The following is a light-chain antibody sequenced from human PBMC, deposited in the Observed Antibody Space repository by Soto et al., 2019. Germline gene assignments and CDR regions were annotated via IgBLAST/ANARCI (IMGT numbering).Light chain of an antibody. CDR2: LGS. CDR3: MQALQTPYT. CDR1: QSVLHSNGYNY. V-gene: IGKV2-28*01. Sequence: DTVMTQSPLSLPVTPGEPASISCRSSQSVLHSNGYNYLDWYLQKPGQSPQLLIYLGSNRASGVPDRFRGSGSGTDFTLKISRVEAEDVGVYYCMQALQTPYTFGQGTKLEI. J-gene: IGKJ2*01.